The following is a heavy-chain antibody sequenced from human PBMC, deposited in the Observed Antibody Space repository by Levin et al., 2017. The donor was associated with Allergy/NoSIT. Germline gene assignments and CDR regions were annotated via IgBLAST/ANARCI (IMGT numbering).Heavy chain of an antibody. CDR2: INHSGST. CDR3: ARSWGGSSSKLDY. CDR1: GGSFSGYY. Sequence: SETLSLTCAVYGGSFSGYYWSWIRQPPGKGLEWIGEINHSGSTNYNPSLKSRVTISVDTSKNQFSLKLSSVTAADTAVYYCARSWGGSSSKLDYWGQGTLVTVSS. D-gene: IGHD6-6*01. J-gene: IGHJ4*02. V-gene: IGHV4-34*01.